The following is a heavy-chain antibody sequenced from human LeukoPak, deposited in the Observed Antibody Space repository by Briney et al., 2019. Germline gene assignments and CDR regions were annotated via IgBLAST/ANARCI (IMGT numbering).Heavy chain of an antibody. J-gene: IGHJ4*02. V-gene: IGHV3-48*02. CDR2: ISSSGTTI. D-gene: IGHD6-13*01. CDR3: ARVWGLAVAGGEIEY. CDR1: GFTFSSYS. Sequence: PGGSLRLSCAASGFTFSSYSMNWVRQAPGKGLEWVSYISSSGTTIYYADSVKGRFTISRDNAKNSLYLRMNSLRDEDTAVYYCARVWGLAVAGGEIEYWGQGTLVTVSS.